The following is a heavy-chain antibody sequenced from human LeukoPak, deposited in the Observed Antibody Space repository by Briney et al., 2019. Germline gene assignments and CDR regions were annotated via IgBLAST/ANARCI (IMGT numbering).Heavy chain of an antibody. D-gene: IGHD6-19*01. CDR3: AHTTPDCSSGWCNGEFFQH. J-gene: IGHJ1*01. Sequence: ESGPTLVNPTQTLTLTCTFSGFSLSTSGVGVGWIRQPPGKALEWLALIYWNDEKRYSPSLKSRLTITKDSSKNQVVLTMTNMDPVDTATYYCAHTTPDCSSGWCNGEFFQHWGQGTLVTVSS. CDR2: IYWNDEK. V-gene: IGHV2-5*01. CDR1: GFSLSTSGVG.